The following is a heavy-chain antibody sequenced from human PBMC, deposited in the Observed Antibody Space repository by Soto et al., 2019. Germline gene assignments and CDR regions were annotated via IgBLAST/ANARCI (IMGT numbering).Heavy chain of an antibody. CDR2: IKSKTDGGTT. Sequence: EVQLVESGGGLVKPGGSLRLSCAASGFTFSNAWRNWVRQAPGKGLEWVGRIKSKTDGGTTDYAAPVKGSFTISRDDSKNTLYLQMNSLKTEDTAVYYCTTGPLLFYDSSWPFDYWGQGTLVTVSS. V-gene: IGHV3-15*07. J-gene: IGHJ4*02. CDR1: GFTFSNAW. CDR3: TTGPLLFYDSSWPFDY. D-gene: IGHD3-22*01.